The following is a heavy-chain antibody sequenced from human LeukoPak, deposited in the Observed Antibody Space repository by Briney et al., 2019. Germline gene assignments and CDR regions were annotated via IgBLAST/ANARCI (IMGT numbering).Heavy chain of an antibody. J-gene: IGHJ4*02. CDR3: ARTAAATPPDY. Sequence: GGSLRLSCAASGFTFNNYNMNWVRQAPGKGLEWVSSISSISSSYIYYADSVKGRFTISRDNARNSLYLQMNSLRAEDTAVYYCARTAAATPPDYWGQGTLVTVSS. V-gene: IGHV3-21*01. D-gene: IGHD2-15*01. CDR2: ISSISSSYI. CDR1: GFTFNNYN.